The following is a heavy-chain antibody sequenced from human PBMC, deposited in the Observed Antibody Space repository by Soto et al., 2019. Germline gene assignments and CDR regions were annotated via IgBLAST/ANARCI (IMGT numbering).Heavy chain of an antibody. J-gene: IGHJ4*02. V-gene: IGHV4-59*01. Sequence: QVQLHESGPGLVKPSETLALTCTVSGGSMRDYFWNWIRQAPGKGLEWLGDVYYSGSANYNPSLTSRINISIDPAKKQFSLTITSVTPADTAIYYCAKEVEGGNYGLEIWGRGIRVTVAS. CDR1: GGSMRDYF. CDR3: AKEVEGGNYGLEI. CDR2: VYYSGSA. D-gene: IGHD3-22*01.